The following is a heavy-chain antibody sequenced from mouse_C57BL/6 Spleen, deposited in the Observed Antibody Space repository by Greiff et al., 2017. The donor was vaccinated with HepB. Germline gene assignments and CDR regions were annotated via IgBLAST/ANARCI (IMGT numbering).Heavy chain of an antibody. CDR3: AISYYYGSSYYFDY. CDR2: IYPGDGDT. J-gene: IGHJ2*01. V-gene: IGHV1-82*01. CDR1: GYAFSSSW. D-gene: IGHD1-1*01. Sequence: VQLQQSGPELVKPGASVKISCKASGYAFSSSWMNWVKQRPGKGLGWIGRIYPGDGDTNYNGKFKGKATLTADKSSSTAYMQLSSLTSEDSAVYFCAISYYYGSSYYFDYWGQGTTLTVSS.